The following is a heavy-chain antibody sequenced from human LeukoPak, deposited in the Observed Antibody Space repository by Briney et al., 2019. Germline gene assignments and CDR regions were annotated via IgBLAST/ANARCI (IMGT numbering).Heavy chain of an antibody. V-gene: IGHV3-30*02. CDR3: ARPYNPDY. Sequence: GGSLRLSCTASGFTFSSTGMHWVRQAPGTGLEWVSYIRYDGNNKYYGDSVKGRLTVSRDNSKNTLYLQMNSLRVEDTAVYYCARPYNPDYWGQGTLVTVSS. J-gene: IGHJ4*02. CDR2: IRYDGNNK. D-gene: IGHD1-14*01. CDR1: GFTFSSTG.